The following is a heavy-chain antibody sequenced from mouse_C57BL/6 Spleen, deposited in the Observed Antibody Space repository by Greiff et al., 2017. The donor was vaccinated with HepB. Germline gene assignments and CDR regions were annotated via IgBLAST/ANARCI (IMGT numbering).Heavy chain of an antibody. D-gene: IGHD2-5*01. V-gene: IGHV1-7*01. J-gene: IGHJ4*01. CDR3: ARLDYSNLGAMDY. CDR1: GYTFTSYW. Sequence: QVQLQQSGAELAKPGASVKLSCKASGYTFTSYWMHWVKQRPGQGLEWIGYINPSSGYTKYNQKFKVKATLTADKSSSTAYMQLSSLTYEDSAVYYCARLDYSNLGAMDYWGQGTSVTVSS. CDR2: INPSSGYT.